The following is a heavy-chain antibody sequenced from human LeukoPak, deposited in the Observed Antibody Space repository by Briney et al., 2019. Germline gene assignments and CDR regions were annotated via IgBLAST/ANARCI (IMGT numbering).Heavy chain of an antibody. CDR2: IGSSSTSI. D-gene: IGHD3-16*01. Sequence: GGSLRLSCAASGFSFSSYSMNWVRQAPGKGLEWVSSIGSSSTSIYYADSVKGRFTISRDNAKNALYLRMNSLRVEDTAVYYCWREYEEGFDSWGQGTPVTVSS. CDR3: WREYEEGFDS. CDR1: GFSFSSYS. J-gene: IGHJ4*02. V-gene: IGHV3-21*01.